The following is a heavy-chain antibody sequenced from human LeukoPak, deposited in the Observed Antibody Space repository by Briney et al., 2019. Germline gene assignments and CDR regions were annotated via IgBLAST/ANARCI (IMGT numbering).Heavy chain of an antibody. J-gene: IGHJ3*02. CDR3: ARKSYDSSGLIPHPGVFDI. V-gene: IGHV4-30-2*06. D-gene: IGHD3-22*01. CDR2: IWPSGST. Sequence: TLSLTCSVSGGSISSGPYFWSWIRQSPGQGLEWIGYIWPSGSTNYNPSLKSRVTISVDTSKNQFSLKLSSVTAADTAVYYCARKSYDSSGLIPHPGVFDIWGQGTMVTVSS. CDR1: GGSISSGPYF.